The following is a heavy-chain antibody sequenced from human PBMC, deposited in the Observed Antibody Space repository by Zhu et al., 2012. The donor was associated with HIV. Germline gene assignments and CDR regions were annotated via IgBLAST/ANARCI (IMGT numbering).Heavy chain of an antibody. CDR3: ARDLMVRGVWGY. Sequence: QVQLQESGPGLVKPSETLSLSCAVSGYFISSGYYWGWIRQPPGKGLEWIGSIYHSGNTYYNSSLKSRVTISVDTSKNQFSLKLNSVTAADTAVYYCARDLMVRGVWGYWGQGTLVTVSS. V-gene: IGHV4-38-2*02. CDR2: IYHSGNT. J-gene: IGHJ4*02. CDR1: GYFISSGYY. D-gene: IGHD3-10*01.